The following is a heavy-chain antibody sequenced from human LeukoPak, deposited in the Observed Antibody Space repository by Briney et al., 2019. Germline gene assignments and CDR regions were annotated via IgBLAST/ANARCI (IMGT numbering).Heavy chain of an antibody. CDR1: GFTFSSYW. V-gene: IGHV3-7*01. J-gene: IGHJ4*02. D-gene: IGHD5-18*01. Sequence: QPGGSLRLSCAASGFTFSSYWMSWVRQAPGKGLEWVANIKQDGSEKYYVDSVRGRFTISRDNAKNSLYLQINSLRAEDTAVYFCARDASYGYSSSGSPPLDYWGQGTLVTVSS. CDR2: IKQDGSEK. CDR3: ARDASYGYSSSGSPPLDY.